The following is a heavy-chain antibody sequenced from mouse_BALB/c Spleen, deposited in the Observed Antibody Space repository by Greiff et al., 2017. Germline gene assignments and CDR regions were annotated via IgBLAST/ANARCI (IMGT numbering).Heavy chain of an antibody. Sequence: EVQLQESGTVLARPGASVKMSCKASGYSFTSYWMHWVKQRPGQGLEWIGAIYPGNSDTSYNQKFKGKAKLTAVTSASTAYMELSSLTNEDSAVYYCTRDYGSSSWFAYWGQGTLVTVSA. CDR1: GYSFTSYW. J-gene: IGHJ3*01. V-gene: IGHV1-5*01. CDR3: TRDYGSSSWFAY. CDR2: IYPGNSDT. D-gene: IGHD1-1*01.